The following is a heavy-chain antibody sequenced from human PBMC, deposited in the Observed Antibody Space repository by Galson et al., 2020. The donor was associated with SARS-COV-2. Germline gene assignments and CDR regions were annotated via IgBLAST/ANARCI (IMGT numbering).Heavy chain of an antibody. Sequence: SGPTLVKPTQTLTLTCTFSGFSLSTSGMCVSWIRQPPGKALEWLALIDWDDDKYYSTSLKTRLTISKDTSKNQVVLTMTNMDPLDTSTYYWARTTIEGIAADYWYFDLWGRGTLVTVSS. CDR3: ARTTIEGIAADYWYFDL. CDR2: IDWDDDK. V-gene: IGHV2-70*01. CDR1: GFSLSTSGMC. J-gene: IGHJ2*01. D-gene: IGHD6-13*01.